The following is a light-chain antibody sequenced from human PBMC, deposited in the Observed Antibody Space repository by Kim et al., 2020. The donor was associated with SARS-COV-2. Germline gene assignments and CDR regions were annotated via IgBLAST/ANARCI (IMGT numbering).Light chain of an antibody. J-gene: IGLJ3*02. V-gene: IGLV6-57*01. CDR3: QSYGNSNWM. CDR2: EDN. CDR1: GGSITSNY. Sequence: GKAVTISITRRGGSITSNYVQWYQQRPGSSPTPVIFEDNQRPSGVPDRFSGSIDSSSNSASLTISGLKTEDEAYYYCQSYGNSNWMFGGGTQLTVL.